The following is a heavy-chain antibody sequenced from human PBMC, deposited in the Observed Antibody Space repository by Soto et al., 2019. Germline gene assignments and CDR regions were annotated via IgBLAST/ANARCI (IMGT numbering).Heavy chain of an antibody. Sequence: VGSLRLSCASSVFTFDNAWMSWFRQSPGKGLEWVGRIKSKTHGGTTEYAAAVKGRFTISRDDSKNTLYLQMNSLKTEDTAVYSCATRIGIVVNGTFACWGQGTLV. CDR1: VFTFDNAW. CDR3: ATRIGIVVNGTFAC. D-gene: IGHD6-19*01. J-gene: IGHJ4*02. V-gene: IGHV3-15*01. CDR2: IKSKTHGGTT.